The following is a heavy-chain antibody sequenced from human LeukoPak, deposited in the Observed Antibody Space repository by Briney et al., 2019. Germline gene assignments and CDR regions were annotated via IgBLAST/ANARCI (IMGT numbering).Heavy chain of an antibody. V-gene: IGHV3-21*05. J-gene: IGHJ4*02. Sequence: PGGSLRLSCAGSGFTFSTYTMNWVRQAPGKGLEWVSYSSSSSSYTNYADSVKGRFTISRDNAKNSLYLQMNSLRAEDTAVYYCATALVGATRGFDCWGQGTLVTVSS. CDR2: SSSSSSYT. CDR1: GFTFSTYT. D-gene: IGHD1-26*01. CDR3: ATALVGATRGFDC.